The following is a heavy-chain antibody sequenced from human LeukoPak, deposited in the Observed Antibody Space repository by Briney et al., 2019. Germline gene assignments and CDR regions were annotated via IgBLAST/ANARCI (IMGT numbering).Heavy chain of an antibody. Sequence: GGSLRLSCAASGFTFSSYAMHWVRQAPGKGLEWVAVISYDGSNKYYADSVKGRFTISRDNSKNTLYLQMNSLRAEDTAVYYCAREGDYDSSGYYLPYFDYWGQGTLVTVSS. CDR1: GFTFSSYA. CDR3: AREGDYDSSGYYLPYFDY. J-gene: IGHJ4*02. D-gene: IGHD3-22*01. V-gene: IGHV3-30-3*01. CDR2: ISYDGSNK.